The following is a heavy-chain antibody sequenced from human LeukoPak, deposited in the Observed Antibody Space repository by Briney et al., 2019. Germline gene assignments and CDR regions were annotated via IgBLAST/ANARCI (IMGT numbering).Heavy chain of an antibody. CDR3: ARRLYSGYDYVPLI. Sequence: GASVKVSCKASGGTFSSYAISWVRQAPGQGLEWMGRIIPILGIANYAQKFQGRVTITADKPTSTAYMELSSLRSEDTAVYYCARRLYSGYDYVPLIWGQGTLVTVSS. V-gene: IGHV1-69*04. CDR2: IIPILGIA. D-gene: IGHD5-12*01. J-gene: IGHJ4*02. CDR1: GGTFSSYA.